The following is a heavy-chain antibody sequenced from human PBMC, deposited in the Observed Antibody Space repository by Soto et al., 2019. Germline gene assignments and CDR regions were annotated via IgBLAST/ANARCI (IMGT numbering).Heavy chain of an antibody. J-gene: IGHJ5*02. V-gene: IGHV4-4*02. CDR1: SGSFSSSDW. Sequence: QVQLQESGPGLVKSSGTLSLTCAVSSGSFSSSDWWTWVRQPPGKGLEWIGDISHSGTTNYNPSLMSRVSISVDRSKNQFSLKLTSVTAADTALYYCAGGQLWFPWGQGTLVTVSS. D-gene: IGHD5-18*01. CDR2: ISHSGTT. CDR3: AGGQLWFP.